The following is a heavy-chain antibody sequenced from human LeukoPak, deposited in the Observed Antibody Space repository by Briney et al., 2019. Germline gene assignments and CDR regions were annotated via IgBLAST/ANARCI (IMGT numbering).Heavy chain of an antibody. CDR2: IFSRGIT. J-gene: IGHJ4*02. CDR3: ARDPRCDYGDYGFDY. CDR1: GGSVSNYY. Sequence: SETLSLTCAVSGGSVSNYYWSWIRQPAGKGLEWIGRIFSRGITQYNPSLESRVTMSVDTSKNQFSLELSSVTAADTAVYFCARDPRCDYGDYGFDYWGQGNLVIVSS. D-gene: IGHD4-17*01. V-gene: IGHV4-4*07.